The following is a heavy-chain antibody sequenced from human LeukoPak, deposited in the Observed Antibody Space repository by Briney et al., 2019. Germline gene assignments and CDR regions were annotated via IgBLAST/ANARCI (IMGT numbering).Heavy chain of an antibody. CDR2: FSWSSSTI. CDR1: GFRFNTYW. J-gene: IGHJ4*02. D-gene: IGHD5-18*01. V-gene: IGHV3-48*01. CDR3: AREGYSYGYDDFDY. Sequence: GGSLRLSCAASGFRFNTYWMSGVRQAPGKGLEGVSYFSWSSSTIYCADSVKRRFTIPRDNDKHSLYLQVKSLRAEDTAVYYCAREGYSYGYDDFDYWGQGTLVTVSS.